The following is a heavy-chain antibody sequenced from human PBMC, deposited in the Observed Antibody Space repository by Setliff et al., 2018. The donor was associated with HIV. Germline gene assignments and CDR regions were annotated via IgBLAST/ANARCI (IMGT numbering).Heavy chain of an antibody. Sequence: PSETLSLTCAVYGGSFSAYYWGWIRQAPGMGLEWIGSVDYSGSSRYNPSLKSRVTISVDTSKNQFSLKLSSVTAADTAVYFCARHFEGYYYDTSGYYYWGQGTLVTVSS. D-gene: IGHD3-22*01. J-gene: IGHJ4*02. CDR2: VDYSGSS. V-gene: IGHV4-34*01. CDR1: GGSFSAYY. CDR3: ARHFEGYYYDTSGYYY.